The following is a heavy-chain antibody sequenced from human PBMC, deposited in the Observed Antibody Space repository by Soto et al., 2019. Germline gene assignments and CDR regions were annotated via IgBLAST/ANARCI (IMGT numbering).Heavy chain of an antibody. Sequence: PGGPLRLSCAASGFNCRSYGMHWVRQAPGKGLEWVAVIWYDGSNKYYADSVKGRFTISRDNSKNTLYLQMNSLRAEDTAVYYCARDLKTAIMDVWGKGTTVTSP. CDR2: IWYDGSNK. D-gene: IGHD2-21*02. CDR3: ARDLKTAIMDV. J-gene: IGHJ6*03. CDR1: GFNCRSYG. V-gene: IGHV3-33*01.